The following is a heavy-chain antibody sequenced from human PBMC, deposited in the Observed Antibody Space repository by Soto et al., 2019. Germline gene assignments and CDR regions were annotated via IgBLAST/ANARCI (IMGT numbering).Heavy chain of an antibody. CDR3: VRGMNPLF. V-gene: IGHV3-21*06. Sequence: GGSLRLSCAASGFTLRTYTMNWVRQAPGKGLEWVSAISISSSDRYYADSVRGRFTISRDNAKNALYLQMNSLRADDTAVYFCVRGMNPLFGGQGTLVTVSS. CDR2: ISISSSDR. CDR1: GFTLRTYT. J-gene: IGHJ4*01.